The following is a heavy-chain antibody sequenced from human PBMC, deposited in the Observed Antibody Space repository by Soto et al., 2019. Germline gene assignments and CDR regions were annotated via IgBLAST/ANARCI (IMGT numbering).Heavy chain of an antibody. J-gene: IGHJ3*02. V-gene: IGHV1-69*12. CDR2: IIPIFGTA. CDR1: GGTFSSYA. CDR3: ARGPDGYCSGGSCYSDAFDI. D-gene: IGHD2-15*01. Sequence: QVQLVQSGAEVKKPGSSVKVSCKASGGTFSSYAISWVRQAPGQGLEWMGGIIPIFGTANYAQKFQGRVTITADEATRTAYMELSSLRSEDTAVYYCARGPDGYCSGGSCYSDAFDIWGQGTMVTVSS.